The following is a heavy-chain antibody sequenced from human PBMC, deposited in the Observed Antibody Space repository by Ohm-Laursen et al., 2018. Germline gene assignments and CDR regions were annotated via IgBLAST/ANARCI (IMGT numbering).Heavy chain of an antibody. CDR2: IKQDGSEK. CDR3: ARVRSSGYYDY. D-gene: IGHD3-22*01. V-gene: IGHV3-7*01. CDR1: GFTFSSFW. Sequence: GSLRLSCAASGFTFSSFWLSWVRQAPGMGLEWVAHIKQDGSEKYYVDSVKGRFTISRDNTKNSLYLQMNSLRAEDTAMYYCARVRSSGYYDYWGQGTLVTVSS. J-gene: IGHJ4*02.